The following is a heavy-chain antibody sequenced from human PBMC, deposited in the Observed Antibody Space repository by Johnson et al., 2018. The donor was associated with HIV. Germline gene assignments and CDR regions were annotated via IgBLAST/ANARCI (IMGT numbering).Heavy chain of an antibody. CDR3: ARACRDGYTCDAFDI. CDR2: IRYDGRNK. CDR1: GFTFSSYW. D-gene: IGHD5-24*01. J-gene: IGHJ3*02. Sequence: QVQLVESGGGLVQPGGSLRLSCAASGFTFSSYWMHWVRQAPGKGLEWVAFIRYDGRNKYYADSVRGRFTISSDNSKYTLFLHMNSLRAENTAVYYCARACRDGYTCDAFDIWGQGTMVTVSS. V-gene: IGHV3-30*02.